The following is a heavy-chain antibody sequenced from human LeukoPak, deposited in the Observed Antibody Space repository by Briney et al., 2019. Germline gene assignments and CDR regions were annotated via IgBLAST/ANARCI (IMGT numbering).Heavy chain of an antibody. CDR3: ARAGGASQLYFDY. CDR2: ISSSSSYI. CDR1: GFTFSSYG. V-gene: IGHV3-21*01. J-gene: IGHJ4*02. Sequence: GGSLRLSCAASGFTFSSYGMHWVRQAPGKGLEWVSSISSSSSYIYYADSVKGRFTISRDNAKNSLYLQMNSLRAEDTAVYYCARAGGASQLYFDYWGQGTLVTVSS. D-gene: IGHD1-1*01.